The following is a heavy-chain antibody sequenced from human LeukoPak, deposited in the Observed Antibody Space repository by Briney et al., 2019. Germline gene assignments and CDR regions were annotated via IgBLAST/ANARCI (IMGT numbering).Heavy chain of an antibody. J-gene: IGHJ4*02. CDR3: AKGSIYGDYLFDY. D-gene: IGHD4-17*01. V-gene: IGHV3-9*01. CDR2: ISWNSGSI. Sequence: GGSLRLSYAASGFTFDDYAMHWARQAPGKGLEWVSGISWNSGSIGYADSVKGRFTISRDNAKNSLYLQMNSLRAEDTALYYCAKGSIYGDYLFDYWGQGTLVTVSS. CDR1: GFTFDDYA.